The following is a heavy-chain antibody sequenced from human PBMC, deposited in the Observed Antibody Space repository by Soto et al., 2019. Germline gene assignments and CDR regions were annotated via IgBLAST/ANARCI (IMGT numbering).Heavy chain of an antibody. CDR1: GYTFTSYG. CDR2: ISAYNGNT. J-gene: IGHJ5*02. CDR3: ARVVAYCSVGSCKRHWFDP. D-gene: IGHD2-15*01. Sequence: ASVKVSCKASGYTFTSYGISWVRQAPGQGLEWMGWISAYNGNTNYAQKLQGRVTMTTDTSTSTAYMELRSLRSDDTAVYYCARVVAYCSVGSCKRHWFDPWGQGTLVTVSS. V-gene: IGHV1-18*01.